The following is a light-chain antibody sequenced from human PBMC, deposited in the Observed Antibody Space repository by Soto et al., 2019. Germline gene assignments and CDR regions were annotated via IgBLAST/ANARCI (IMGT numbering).Light chain of an antibody. J-gene: IGLJ3*02. CDR1: SSNIGAGYD. CDR2: GNN. CDR3: QSHDSSLSGWV. V-gene: IGLV1-40*01. Sequence: QSVLTQPPSVSGAPGQRVTISCTGSSSNIGAGYDVHWYQQLPGTAPKLLIYGNNNRPSGVPGRFSGSKSGTSASLAITGLQAEDEADYYCQSHDSSLSGWVFGGGTQLTVL.